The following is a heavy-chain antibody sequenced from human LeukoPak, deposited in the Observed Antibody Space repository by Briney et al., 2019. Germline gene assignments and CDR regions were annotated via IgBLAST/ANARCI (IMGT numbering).Heavy chain of an antibody. D-gene: IGHD3-3*01. CDR2: IVHSDSYT. CDR3: ARGAGRFALMFPMRKKYNWFDP. J-gene: IGHJ5*02. Sequence: SPRISSSGFGDSFTSYWISCWSQIPGKGGEGMGGIVHSDSYTNYNPSLQGHVTISADKSISTAYLQWSSLKASDTAMYYCARGAGRFALMFPMRKKYNWFDPWGQGTLVTVSS. CDR1: GDSFTSYW. V-gene: IGHV5-10-1*01.